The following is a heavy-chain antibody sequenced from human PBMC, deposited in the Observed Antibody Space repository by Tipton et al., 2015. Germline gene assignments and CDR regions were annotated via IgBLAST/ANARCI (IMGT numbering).Heavy chain of an antibody. CDR1: SGSISSGGYY. V-gene: IGHV4-31*03. CDR3: SSGTYTDAFDI. CDR2: ISNSGSN. J-gene: IGHJ3*02. D-gene: IGHD1-26*01. Sequence: TLSLTCTVSSGSISSGGYYWNWIRQHPGKGLEWIGYISNSGSNYYNPSLKGRVFISLDTSKNQFSLKLTSVTAADTAVYFCSSGTYTDAFDIWGQGTMVTVSS.